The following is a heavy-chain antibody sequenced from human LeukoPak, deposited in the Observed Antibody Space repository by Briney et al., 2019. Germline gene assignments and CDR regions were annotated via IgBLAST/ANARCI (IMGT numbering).Heavy chain of an antibody. CDR1: GYTFTSYD. V-gene: IGHV1-8*01. CDR3: ARDRTNSGGWHPFFDY. CDR2: MNPNSGNT. J-gene: IGHJ4*02. D-gene: IGHD2-15*01. Sequence: GASVKVSCKASGYTFTSYDINWVRQATGQGLEWMGWMNPNSGNTGYAQKFQGRVTMTRNTSISTAYMELSSLRSEDTAEYYCARDRTNSGGWHPFFDYWGQGTLVAVSS.